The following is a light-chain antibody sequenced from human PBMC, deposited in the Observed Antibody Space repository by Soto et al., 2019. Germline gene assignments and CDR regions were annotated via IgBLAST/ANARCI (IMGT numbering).Light chain of an antibody. V-gene: IGLV4-69*01. CDR1: SGHSSYA. CDR3: QTWDTGARVV. Sequence: QAVVTQSPSASASLGASVKLTCTLSSGHSSYAIAWHQQPPEKGPRYLMKLSSDGSHSKGDGISDRFSGSSSGAERYLTISSLQSEDEADDYCQTWDTGARVVFGGGTKLTVL. CDR2: LSSDGSH. J-gene: IGLJ2*01.